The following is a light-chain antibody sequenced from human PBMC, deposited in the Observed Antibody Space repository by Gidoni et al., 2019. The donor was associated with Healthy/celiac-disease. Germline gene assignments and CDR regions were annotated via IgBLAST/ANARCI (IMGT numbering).Light chain of an antibody. CDR1: QSVSSSY. J-gene: IGKJ4*01. Sequence: EIVLTQSPGTLSLSPGERATLSCRASQSVSSSYLAWYQQKPGQAPRLLIYGASSRATGIPDRVSGSGSGTDFTLTISRLEPEDFAVYYCQQYGSSPPRLTFGGGTKVEIK. V-gene: IGKV3-20*01. CDR2: GAS. CDR3: QQYGSSPPRLT.